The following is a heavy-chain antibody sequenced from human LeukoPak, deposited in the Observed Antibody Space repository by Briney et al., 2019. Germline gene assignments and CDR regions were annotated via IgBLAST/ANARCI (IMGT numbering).Heavy chain of an antibody. Sequence: TGGSLRLSCAASGFTFSSYSMNWVRQAPGKGLEWVSSISSSSSYIYYADSVKGRFTISRDNAKNSLYLQMNSLRAEDTAVYYCARGMADFDAFDIWDQGTMVTVSS. CDR1: GFTFSSYS. J-gene: IGHJ3*02. D-gene: IGHD3-3*01. CDR3: ARGMADFDAFDI. CDR2: ISSSSSYI. V-gene: IGHV3-21*01.